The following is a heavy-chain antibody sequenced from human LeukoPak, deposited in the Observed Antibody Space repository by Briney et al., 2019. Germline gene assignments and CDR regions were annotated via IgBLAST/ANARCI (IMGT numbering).Heavy chain of an antibody. CDR3: ARPPGIAAAWFDP. CDR1: GGSISSSSYY. Sequence: SETLSLTCTVSGGSISSSSYYWGWIRQPPGKGLEWIGSIDNSGNTYYNPSLKSRVTISADTSKDQFSLKLSSITAADTAFYYCARPPGIAAAWFDPWGQGTLVTVSS. V-gene: IGHV4-39*01. D-gene: IGHD6-13*01. CDR2: IDNSGNT. J-gene: IGHJ5*02.